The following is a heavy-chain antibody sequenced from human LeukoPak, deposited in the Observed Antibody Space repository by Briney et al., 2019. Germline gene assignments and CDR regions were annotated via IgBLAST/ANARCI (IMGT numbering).Heavy chain of an antibody. Sequence: SEILSLTCSVSGASFSGYYYTWIRQPPGKGLEWIGEINHSGSTKYNPSLKSQVTISVDTSKNQFSLKLSSVTAADTAVYYCARRLGRKFGERFYYYHYMDVWGKGTTVTISS. CDR2: INHSGST. CDR1: GASFSGYY. J-gene: IGHJ6*03. CDR3: ARRLGRKFGERFYYYHYMDV. V-gene: IGHV4-34*01. D-gene: IGHD3-10*01.